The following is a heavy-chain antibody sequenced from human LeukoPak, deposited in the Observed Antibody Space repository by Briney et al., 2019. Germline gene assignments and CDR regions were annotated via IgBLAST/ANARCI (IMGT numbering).Heavy chain of an antibody. CDR3: AIEVIVVVLPAFDI. V-gene: IGHV3-33*01. J-gene: IGHJ3*02. Sequence: GGSLRLSCAASGFTFSSYGMHWVRQAPGKGLEWVAVIWYDGSNKYYADSVKGRFTISRDNSKNTLYLQMNSLRAEDTAVYYCAIEVIVVVLPAFDILGQGTMVTVSS. CDR2: IWYDGSNK. D-gene: IGHD2-15*01. CDR1: GFTFSSYG.